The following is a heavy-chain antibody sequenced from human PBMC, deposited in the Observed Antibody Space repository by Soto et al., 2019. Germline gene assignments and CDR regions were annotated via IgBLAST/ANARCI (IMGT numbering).Heavy chain of an antibody. J-gene: IGHJ5*02. CDR1: GDTFRTYA. D-gene: IGHD3-10*01. V-gene: IGHV1-69*01. CDR2: TIPIFGTP. Sequence: QVQMVQSGAVVKKPGSSVKVSCKASGDTFRTYAVNWVRQAPGQGLEWMCGTIPIFGTPTYAETIQGRVTITADDSTRTAHMEVTNLTSDDTAVYYCARGTYESGFDRWGQGTLVTVSS. CDR3: ARGTYESGFDR.